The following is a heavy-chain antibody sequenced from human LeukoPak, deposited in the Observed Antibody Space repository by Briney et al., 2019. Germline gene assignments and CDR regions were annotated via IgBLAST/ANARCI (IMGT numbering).Heavy chain of an antibody. CDR3: ASRAGYTGSWSAFDY. CDR1: TLTLNNYW. Sequence: GGSLRLSCTASTLTLNNYWMSWVRQAPGKGVEWVANIKQDGSEKYHVDSVKGRFTISRDNAKNSLYLQMNSLRAEDTAVYYCASRAGYTGSWSAFDYWGQGTLVTVSS. V-gene: IGHV3-7*05. D-gene: IGHD6-13*01. CDR2: IKQDGSEK. J-gene: IGHJ4*02.